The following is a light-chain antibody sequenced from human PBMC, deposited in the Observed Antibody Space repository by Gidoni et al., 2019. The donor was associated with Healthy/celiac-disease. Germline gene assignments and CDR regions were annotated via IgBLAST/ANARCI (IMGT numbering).Light chain of an antibody. CDR1: QSVSSY. V-gene: IGKV3-11*01. CDR2: DAS. Sequence: ESVLTQSPATLSWSPGERATLSCRASQSVSSYLAWYQQKPGQAPRLLIYDASNRATGLPARFSGRGSGTDFTLTISSLEPEDFAVYYCQQRCNWPPAFGQGTKLEIK. CDR3: QQRCNWPPA. J-gene: IGKJ2*01.